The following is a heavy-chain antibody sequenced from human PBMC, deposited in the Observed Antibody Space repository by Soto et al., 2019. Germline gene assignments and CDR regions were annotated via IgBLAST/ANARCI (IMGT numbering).Heavy chain of an antibody. CDR2: ISGSGRST. V-gene: IGHV3-23*01. J-gene: IGHJ4*02. CDR1: GFTFSSYA. CDR3: AKKSEDVTTAYYFDD. Sequence: GGSLRLSCAASGFTFSSYAMSWVRQAPGKGLEWVSAISGSGRSTYYADSVKGRFTISRDNSKNTLYLQMNSLRAEDTAVYFCAKKSEDVTTAYYFDDWGQGALVTVSS. D-gene: IGHD4-4*01.